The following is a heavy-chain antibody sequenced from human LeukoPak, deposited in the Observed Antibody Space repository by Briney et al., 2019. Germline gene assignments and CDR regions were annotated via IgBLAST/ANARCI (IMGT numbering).Heavy chain of an antibody. CDR3: ARASGSFNPFDY. CDR2: IYTSGST. D-gene: IGHD1-26*01. V-gene: IGHV4-61*02. J-gene: IGHJ4*02. CDR1: GGSISSGSYY. Sequence: PSQTLSLTCTVSGGSISSGSYYWSWIRQPAGKGLEWIGRIYTSGSTNYNPSLKSRVTISVDRSKNQFSLKLSSVTAADTAVYYCARASGSFNPFDYWGQGTLVTVSS.